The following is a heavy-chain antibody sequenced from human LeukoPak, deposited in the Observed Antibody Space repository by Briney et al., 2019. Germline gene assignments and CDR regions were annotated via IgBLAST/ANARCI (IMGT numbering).Heavy chain of an antibody. CDR3: ARYQYCSGGSCSGDAFDI. CDR2: IYHSGST. Sequence: SGTLSLACAVSGGSISSSNWWSWVRQPPGKGLEWIGEIYHSGSTNYNPSLKSRVTISVDKSKNQFSLKLSSVTAADTAVYYCARYQYCSGGSCSGDAFDIWGQGTMVTVSS. J-gene: IGHJ3*02. D-gene: IGHD2-15*01. V-gene: IGHV4-4*02. CDR1: GGSISSSNW.